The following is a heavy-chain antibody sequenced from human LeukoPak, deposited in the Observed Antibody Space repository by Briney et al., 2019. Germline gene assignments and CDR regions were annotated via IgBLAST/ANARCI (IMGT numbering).Heavy chain of an antibody. CDR2: ISGAYGNT. J-gene: IGHJ3*01. V-gene: IGHV1-18*04. CDR3: ATDHYNAFHF. D-gene: IGHD3-10*01. Sequence: ASVKVPCRASGYAFTTIGLSWVRQAPGQGLEWMGWISGAYGNTNYAPQFQGRVTMTIDTSTSTAFMELRSLRSDDTAVYSCATDHYNAFHFWGQGTMVIVSS. CDR1: GYAFTTIG.